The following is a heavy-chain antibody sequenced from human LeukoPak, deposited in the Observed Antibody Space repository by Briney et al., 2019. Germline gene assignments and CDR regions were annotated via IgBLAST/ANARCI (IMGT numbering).Heavy chain of an antibody. CDR3: ARGINWFDP. V-gene: IGHV4-59*01. CDR2: IYFSGST. CDR1: GGSISSYY. Sequence: PSETLSLTCTVSGGSISSYYWSWIRQPPGKGLEWIGYIYFSGSTNYNPSLKSRVTISVDTSKNQFSLKLSSVTAADTAVYYCARGINWFDPWGQGTLVTVSS. J-gene: IGHJ5*02.